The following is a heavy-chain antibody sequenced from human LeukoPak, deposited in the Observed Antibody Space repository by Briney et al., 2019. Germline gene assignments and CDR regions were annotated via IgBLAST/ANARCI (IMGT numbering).Heavy chain of an antibody. Sequence: PGGSLRLSCAASRFTFSSYWMNWVRQAPGNGLVWVSRINTDGSSTSYADSVKGRFTISRDNAKNTLYLQMNSLRAEDTAVYYCARDLEYYDFWSGHPSALDNWGQGSLVTVSS. CDR2: INTDGSST. D-gene: IGHD3-3*01. V-gene: IGHV3-74*01. J-gene: IGHJ4*02. CDR1: RFTFSSYW. CDR3: ARDLEYYDFWSGHPSALDN.